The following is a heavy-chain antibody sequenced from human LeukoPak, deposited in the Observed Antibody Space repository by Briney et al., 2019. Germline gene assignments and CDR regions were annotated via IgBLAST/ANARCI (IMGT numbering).Heavy chain of an antibody. Sequence: SDTLSLTCTVSGGSISSYYWIWIRQPPGKGLEWIGYISYSGSTNSNPSLKSRVTMSVDTSKNQFSLKLPSVPAAHTAVYYCARNWHDYAFDIWGQGTMVTVSS. J-gene: IGHJ3*02. CDR3: ARNWHDYAFDI. CDR2: ISYSGST. V-gene: IGHV4-59*08. D-gene: IGHD1-1*01. CDR1: GGSISSYY.